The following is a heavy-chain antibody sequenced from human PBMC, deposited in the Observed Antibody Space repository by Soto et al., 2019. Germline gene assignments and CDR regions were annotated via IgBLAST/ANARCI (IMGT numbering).Heavy chain of an antibody. CDR3: STYSSSWYGLDV. J-gene: IGHJ6*02. Sequence: EVQLVESGGGLVKPGGSLRLSCAASGFTFSNTWMNWVRQAPGKGLEWVGRIKSKTAGGTADYAAPVKGRFTISREDSKNTLYRQMNSLKTEDTAVYYCSTYSSSWYGLDVWGQGTTVTVSS. CDR2: IKSKTAGGTA. V-gene: IGHV3-15*07. D-gene: IGHD6-13*01. CDR1: GFTFSNTW.